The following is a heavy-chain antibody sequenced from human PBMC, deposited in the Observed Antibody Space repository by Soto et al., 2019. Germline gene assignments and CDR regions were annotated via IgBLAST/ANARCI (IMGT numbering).Heavy chain of an antibody. J-gene: IGHJ4*02. CDR3: AMHRRGVVY. CDR1: GYSFTANS. V-gene: IGHV1-2*04. CDR2: MNPNNGGT. Sequence: QVHLVQSGAEVKKPGASVRVSCKASGYSFTANSMHWVRQAPGEGLEWMGWMNPNNGGTNYARKFQGWVTMTRDTSLSTAYMDLTRLKSDDTAVYYCAMHRRGVVYWGQGTLVTVSS. D-gene: IGHD3-16*02.